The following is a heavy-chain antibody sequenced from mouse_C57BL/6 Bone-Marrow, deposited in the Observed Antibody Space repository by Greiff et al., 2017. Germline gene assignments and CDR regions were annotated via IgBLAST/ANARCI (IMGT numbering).Heavy chain of an antibody. V-gene: IGHV5-4*01. Sequence: VQLKESGGGLVKPGGSLKLSCAASGFTFSSYAMSWVRQTPGKRLEWVATISDGGSYTYYPDNVKGRFTLSRDNAKNNLYLQMSHLKSEDTAMYYCARGYDYAEDYAMDYWGQGTSVTVSS. CDR1: GFTFSSYA. CDR3: ARGYDYAEDYAMDY. CDR2: ISDGGSYT. D-gene: IGHD2-4*01. J-gene: IGHJ4*01.